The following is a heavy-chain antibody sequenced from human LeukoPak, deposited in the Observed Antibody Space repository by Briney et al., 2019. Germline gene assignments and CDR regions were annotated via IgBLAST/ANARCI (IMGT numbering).Heavy chain of an antibody. V-gene: IGHV4-4*09. Sequence: SETLSLTCTVSGGSISSYYWSWIRQPPGKGLEWIGYIYTSGSTNYNPSLKSRVTISVDTSKNQFSLKLSSVTAADTAVYYCARSYSNSLYFDYWGQGTLVTVSS. CDR2: IYTSGST. CDR3: ARSYSNSLYFDY. J-gene: IGHJ4*02. D-gene: IGHD4-11*01. CDR1: GGSISSYY.